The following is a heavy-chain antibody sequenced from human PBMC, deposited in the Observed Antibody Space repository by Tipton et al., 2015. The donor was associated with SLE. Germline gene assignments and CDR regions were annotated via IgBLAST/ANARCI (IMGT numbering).Heavy chain of an antibody. Sequence: TLSLTCAVYGGSFSGYYWSWIRQPPGKGLEYIGYIYNSVSTDYNPSLKSRITISVDTSKNQFSLKLSSVTAGDTAVYYCARGGVGGYDYFDYWGQGTLVTVSS. CDR2: IYNSVST. J-gene: IGHJ4*02. CDR3: ARGGVGGYDYFDY. V-gene: IGHV4-34*09. D-gene: IGHD5-12*01. CDR1: GGSFSGYY.